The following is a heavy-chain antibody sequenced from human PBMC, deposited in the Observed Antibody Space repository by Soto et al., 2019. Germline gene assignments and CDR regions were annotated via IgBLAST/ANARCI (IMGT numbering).Heavy chain of an antibody. Sequence: ASVKVSCKASGYTFTNYDITWVRQAAGQGLEWVGWVNPNSGYTAYAQKFVGRVTMTRNTPLRTAYMELSSLTSGDTAVYYCARRYSHGWNDYWGQGTLVTVSS. D-gene: IGHD5-18*01. CDR1: GYTFTNYD. CDR2: VNPNSGYT. V-gene: IGHV1-8*01. J-gene: IGHJ4*02. CDR3: ARRYSHGWNDY.